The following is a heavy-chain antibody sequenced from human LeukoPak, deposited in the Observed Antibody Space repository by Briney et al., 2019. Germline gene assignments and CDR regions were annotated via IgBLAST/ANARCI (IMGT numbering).Heavy chain of an antibody. J-gene: IGHJ5*02. Sequence: SETLSLTCTVSGGSISSGDYYWSWIRQPPGKGLEWIGYIYYSGSTYYNPSLKSRVTISVDTSKNQFSLKLSSVTAADTAVYYCARSKQLWLLGAPTNWFDPWGQGTLVTVSS. CDR2: IYYSGST. CDR1: GGSISSGDYY. CDR3: ARSKQLWLLGAPTNWFDP. V-gene: IGHV4-30-4*01. D-gene: IGHD5-18*01.